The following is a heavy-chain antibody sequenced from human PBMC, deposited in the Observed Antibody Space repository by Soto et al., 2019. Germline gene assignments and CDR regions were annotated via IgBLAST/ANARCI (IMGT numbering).Heavy chain of an antibody. J-gene: IGHJ4*02. CDR3: ARGGAFYSASGRYFITPPGEY. CDR2: ITNSKTYI. V-gene: IGHV3-21*01. CDR1: GFTFSPYT. Sequence: GGSLRLSCAASGFTFSPYTLGWVRQAPGKGLESLSFITNSKTYIYYADSVKGRFTISRDDAGNSLYLQMNSLRPEDTAVYYCARGGAFYSASGRYFITPPGEYWGQGTLVTVSS. D-gene: IGHD3-10*01.